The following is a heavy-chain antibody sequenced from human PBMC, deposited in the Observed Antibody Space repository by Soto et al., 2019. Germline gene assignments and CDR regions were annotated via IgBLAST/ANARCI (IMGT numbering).Heavy chain of an antibody. D-gene: IGHD1-26*01. J-gene: IGHJ4*02. Sequence: QVQLQESGPGLVKPSETLSLTCTVSGGSISSYYWSWIRQPPGKGLEWIGYIYYSGRTNYNPSLESRVTISVDTSKNQFSLKLSSVTAADTAVYYCARVLPRYSGCIDYWGQGTLVTVSS. CDR3: ARVLPRYSGCIDY. CDR1: GGSISSYY. CDR2: IYYSGRT. V-gene: IGHV4-59*01.